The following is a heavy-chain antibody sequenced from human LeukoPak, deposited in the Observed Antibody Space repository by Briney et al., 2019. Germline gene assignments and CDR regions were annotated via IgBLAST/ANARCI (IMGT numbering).Heavy chain of an antibody. CDR3: ARGREPGSYYNGFDY. CDR2: INPNSGGT. D-gene: IGHD3-10*01. V-gene: IGHV1-2*02. J-gene: IGHJ4*02. Sequence: ASVTVSCKASGYTFTGYYMHWVRQAPGQGLEWMGWINPNSGGTNYAQKFQGRVTMTRDTSISTAYMELSRLRSDDTAVYYCARGREPGSYYNGFDYWGQGTLVTVSS. CDR1: GYTFTGYY.